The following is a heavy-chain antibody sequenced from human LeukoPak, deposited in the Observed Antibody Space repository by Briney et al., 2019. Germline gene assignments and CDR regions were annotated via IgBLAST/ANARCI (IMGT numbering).Heavy chain of an antibody. D-gene: IGHD3-10*01. V-gene: IGHV3-30*04. CDR2: ISYDGSNK. Sequence: GGSLRLSCAASGFTFSSYAMHWVRQAPGKGLEWVAVISYDGSNKYYADSVKGRFTISRDNSKNTLYLQMNSLRAEDTAVYYCARDGGYYYGSGTKGINWFDPWGQGTLVTVSS. CDR1: GFTFSSYA. CDR3: ARDGGYYYGSGTKGINWFDP. J-gene: IGHJ5*02.